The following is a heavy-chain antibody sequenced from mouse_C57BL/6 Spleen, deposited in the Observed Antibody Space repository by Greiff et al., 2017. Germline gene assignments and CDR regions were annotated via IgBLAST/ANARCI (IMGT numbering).Heavy chain of an antibody. CDR3: TRDAVSGFAY. Sequence: LVESGAELVRPGASVTLSCKASGYTFTDYEMHWVKQTPVHGLAWIGAIDPETGGTAYNQKFKGKAILTADKSSSTAYMELRSLTSEDSAVYYCTRDAVSGFAYWGQGTLVTVSA. CDR1: GYTFTDYE. V-gene: IGHV1-15*01. CDR2: IDPETGGT. J-gene: IGHJ3*01.